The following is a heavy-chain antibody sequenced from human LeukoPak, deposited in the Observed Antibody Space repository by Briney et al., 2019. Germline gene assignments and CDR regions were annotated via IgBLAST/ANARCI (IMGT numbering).Heavy chain of an antibody. J-gene: IGHJ4*02. CDR3: ARDLSVGAKPDLGFDY. D-gene: IGHD1-26*01. CDR1: GLTFSRYS. V-gene: IGHV3-21*01. CDR2: ISSGSSYI. Sequence: GGSLRLSCAASGLTFSRYSMNWVRQAPGKGLEWVSSISSGSSYIYYVDSVKGRFTVSRDNAKNSLYLQMNSLRAEDTAVYYCARDLSVGAKPDLGFDYWGQGTLVTVSS.